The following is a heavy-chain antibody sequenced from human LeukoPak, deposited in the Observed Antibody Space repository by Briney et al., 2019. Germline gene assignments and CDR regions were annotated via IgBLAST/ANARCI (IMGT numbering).Heavy chain of an antibody. CDR1: GGSFSGYY. CDR2: INHSGST. V-gene: IGHV4-34*01. D-gene: IGHD2-21*02. CDR3: ARHGLWWRHLDY. J-gene: IGHJ4*02. Sequence: SETLSLACAVYGGSFSGYYWSWIRQPPGKGLEWIGEINHSGSTNYNPSLKSRVTISVDTSKNQFSLKLSSVTAADTAVYYCARHGLWWRHLDYWGQGTLVTVSS.